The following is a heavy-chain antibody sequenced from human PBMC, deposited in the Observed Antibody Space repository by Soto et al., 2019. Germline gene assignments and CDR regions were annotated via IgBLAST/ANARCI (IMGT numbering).Heavy chain of an antibody. CDR1: GFTFSTYG. D-gene: IGHD1-26*01. CDR3: AKGVGATPVSYYYYGMDV. Sequence: PVGSLRLSCAASGFTFSTYGMHWVRQAPGKGLEWVAVISYDGSKKDYADSVKGRFTISRDNSKKTLYLQMNSLRAEDTAVYYCAKGVGATPVSYYYYGMDVWGQGTTVTVS. J-gene: IGHJ6*02. V-gene: IGHV3-30*18. CDR2: ISYDGSKK.